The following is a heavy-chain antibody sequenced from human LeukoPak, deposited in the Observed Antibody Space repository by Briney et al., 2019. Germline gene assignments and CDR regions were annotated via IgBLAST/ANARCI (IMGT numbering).Heavy chain of an antibody. CDR3: ARQYYYDSSGYLGPFDY. J-gene: IGHJ4*02. CDR2: IYTSGST. Sequence: PSQTLSLTCTVSGGSISSGSYYWSWIRQPAGKGLEWIGRIYTSGSTNYNPSLKSRVTISVDTSKNQFSLKLSSVTAADTAVYYCARQYYYDSSGYLGPFDYWGQGTLVTASS. CDR1: GGSISSGSYY. V-gene: IGHV4-61*02. D-gene: IGHD3-22*01.